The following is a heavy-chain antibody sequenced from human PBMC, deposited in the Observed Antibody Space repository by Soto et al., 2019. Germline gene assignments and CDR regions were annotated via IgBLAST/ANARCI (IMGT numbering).Heavy chain of an antibody. V-gene: IGHV1-2*04. CDR3: ARAHCSSTRCLNWFDP. Sequence: ASVKVSCKASGYTFTGYYMHWVRQAPGQGLEWMGWINPNSGGTNYAQKFQGWVTMTRDTSISTAYMELSRLRSDDTAVYYCARAHCSSTRCLNWFDPWGQGTLVTVSS. CDR1: GYTFTGYY. CDR2: INPNSGGT. J-gene: IGHJ5*02. D-gene: IGHD2-2*01.